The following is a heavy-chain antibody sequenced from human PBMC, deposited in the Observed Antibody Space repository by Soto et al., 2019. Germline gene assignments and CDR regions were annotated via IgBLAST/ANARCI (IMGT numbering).Heavy chain of an antibody. V-gene: IGHV3-30*18. Sequence: GGSLRLSCAASGFTFSSYGMHWVRQAPGKGLEWVAVISYDGSNKYYADSVKGRFTISRDNSKNTLYLQMNSLRAEDTAVYYCAKDLLSSSLDYWGQGTLVTVSS. CDR3: AKDLLSSSLDY. CDR2: ISYDGSNK. J-gene: IGHJ4*02. D-gene: IGHD6-13*01. CDR1: GFTFSSYG.